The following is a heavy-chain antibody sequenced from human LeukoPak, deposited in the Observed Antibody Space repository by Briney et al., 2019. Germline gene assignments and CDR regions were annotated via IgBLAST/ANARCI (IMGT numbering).Heavy chain of an antibody. D-gene: IGHD5-12*01. Sequence: PSETLSLTCAVYGGSFSGYYWSWIRQPPGKGLEWIGEINHSGSTNYNPSLKSRVTISVDTSKNQFSLKLSSVTAADTAVYYCANPTGGYVLTWGQGTLVTVSS. CDR1: GGSFSGYY. CDR2: INHSGST. V-gene: IGHV4-34*01. J-gene: IGHJ5*02. CDR3: ANPTGGYVLT.